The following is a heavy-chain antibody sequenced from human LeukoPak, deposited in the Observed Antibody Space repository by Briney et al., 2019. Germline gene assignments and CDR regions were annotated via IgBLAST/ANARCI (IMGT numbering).Heavy chain of an antibody. CDR2: ISGTSNTI. Sequence: PGGSLRLSCVGSGFTFSSYSMNWVRQAPGKGLEWVSYISGTSNTIYYADSVKGRFTVSRDNSKNTLYLQMNSLRAEDTAVYYCARRAGAYSHPYDYWGQGPPVTVSS. J-gene: IGHJ4*02. D-gene: IGHD4/OR15-4a*01. CDR3: ARRAGAYSHPYDY. CDR1: GFTFSSYS. V-gene: IGHV3-48*01.